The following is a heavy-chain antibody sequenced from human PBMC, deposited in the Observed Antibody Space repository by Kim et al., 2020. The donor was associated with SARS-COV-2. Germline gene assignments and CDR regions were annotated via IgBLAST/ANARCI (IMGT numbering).Heavy chain of an antibody. J-gene: IGHJ6*02. Sequence: ANHAPKFQGRVTITADEATSTAYMELSSLRSEDTAVYYCARGFYYYGMDVWGQGTTVTVSS. CDR2: A. V-gene: IGHV1-69*01. CDR3: ARGFYYYGMDV.